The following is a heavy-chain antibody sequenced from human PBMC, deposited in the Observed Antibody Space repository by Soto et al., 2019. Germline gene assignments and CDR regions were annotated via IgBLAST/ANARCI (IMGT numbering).Heavy chain of an antibody. D-gene: IGHD2-21*01. CDR2: IYYSGSM. Sequence: QVQLQESGPGLVKPSQTLSLTCTVSGGSLSSGDYFWSWIRQPPGKGLEWLGYIYYSGSMYYNPTLMSRVTISVDSSKNQCSLKLSSVTAAYTAVYYCACGGFWGSDAFDIWGQGTMVAVS. CDR3: ACGGFWGSDAFDI. J-gene: IGHJ3*02. CDR1: GGSLSSGDYF. V-gene: IGHV4-30-4*01.